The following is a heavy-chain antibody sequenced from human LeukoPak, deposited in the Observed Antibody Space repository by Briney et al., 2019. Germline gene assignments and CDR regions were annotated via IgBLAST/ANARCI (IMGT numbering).Heavy chain of an antibody. D-gene: IGHD3-22*01. CDR3: ARDRSDYYDSSGYYPLDY. CDR1: GGTFSSYA. V-gene: IGHV1-69*01. Sequence: SVKVSCKASGGTFSSYAISWVRQAPGQGLEWMGGIIPIFGTANYAQKFQGRVTITADESTSTAYMELSSLRSEDTAVYYCARDRSDYYDSSGYYPLDYWGQGTLVTVSS. CDR2: IIPIFGTA. J-gene: IGHJ4*02.